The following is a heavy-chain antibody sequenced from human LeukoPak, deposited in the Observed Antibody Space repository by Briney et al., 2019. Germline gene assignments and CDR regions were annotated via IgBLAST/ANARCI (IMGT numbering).Heavy chain of an antibody. CDR2: INHSGST. D-gene: IGHD4-11*01. CDR1: GGSFSGYY. J-gene: IGHJ4*02. Sequence: SETLSLTCAVYGGSFSGYYWSWIRQPPGKGLEWIGEINHSGSTNYNPSPKSRVTISVDTPKNQFSLKLSSVTAADTAVYYCARERGEVTTAVLDYWGQGTLVTVSS. CDR3: ARERGEVTTAVLDY. V-gene: IGHV4-34*01.